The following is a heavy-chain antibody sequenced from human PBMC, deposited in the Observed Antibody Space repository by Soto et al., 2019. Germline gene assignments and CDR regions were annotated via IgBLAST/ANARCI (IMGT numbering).Heavy chain of an antibody. D-gene: IGHD3-3*01. CDR1: GYTFTSYG. CDR2: ISAYNGNT. J-gene: IGHJ5*02. V-gene: IGHV1-18*01. CDR3: ARASYITIFGLVISGGAVRGP. Sequence: ASVKVSCKASGYTFTSYGISWVRQAPGQGLEWMGWISAYNGNTNYAQKLQGRVTMTTDTSTSTAYMELRSLRSDDTAVYYCARASYITIFGLVISGGAVRGPWGQGTLVTVSS.